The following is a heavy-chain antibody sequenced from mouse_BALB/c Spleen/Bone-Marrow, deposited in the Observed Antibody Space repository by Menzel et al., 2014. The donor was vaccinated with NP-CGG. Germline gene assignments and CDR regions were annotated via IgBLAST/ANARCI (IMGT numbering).Heavy chain of an antibody. D-gene: IGHD1-1*01. Sequence: VQLQQSGPELVKPGASVKMSCKASGYTFTTYVMHWVKQKPGQGLEWIGYINPYNDGAKYNEKFKGKATLTSDKSSSTAYIGLSRQTSEDSAVYYCGRDYYGSTSFAYWGQGTLGTVSA. CDR3: GRDYYGSTSFAY. CDR2: INPYNDGA. V-gene: IGHV1-14*01. J-gene: IGHJ3*01. CDR1: GYTFTTYV.